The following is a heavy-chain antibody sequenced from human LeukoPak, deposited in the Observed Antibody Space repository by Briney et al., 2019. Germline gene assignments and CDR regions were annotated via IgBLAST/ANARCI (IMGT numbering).Heavy chain of an antibody. CDR3: ARERGRVATIDY. CDR1: GYTFTSYD. V-gene: IGHV1-8*01. D-gene: IGHD5-12*01. J-gene: IGHJ4*02. CDR2: MNPNSGNT. Sequence: ASVKVSCKASGYTFTSYDINWVRQAAGQGLEWMGWMNPNSGNTGYAQKFQGRVTMTRNTSISTAYMELSSLRSEDTAVYYCARERGRVATIDYWGQGTLVTVSS.